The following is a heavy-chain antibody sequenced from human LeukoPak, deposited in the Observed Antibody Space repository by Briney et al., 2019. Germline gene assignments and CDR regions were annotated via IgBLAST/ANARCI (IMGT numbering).Heavy chain of an antibody. CDR3: ARGPARRGYYYYYYMDV. D-gene: IGHD6-25*01. Sequence: SETLSLTCTVSGGSISSYYWSWIRQPPGKGLEWIGYIYYSGSTNYNPSLKSRVTISVDTSKNQFSLKLSSVTAAGTAVYYCARGPARRGYYYYYYMDVWGKGTTVTVSS. V-gene: IGHV4-59*12. J-gene: IGHJ6*03. CDR2: IYYSGST. CDR1: GGSISSYY.